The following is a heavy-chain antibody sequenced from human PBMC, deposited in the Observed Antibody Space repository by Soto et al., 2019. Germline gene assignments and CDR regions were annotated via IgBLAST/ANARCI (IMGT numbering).Heavy chain of an antibody. V-gene: IGHV3-21*01. J-gene: IGHJ4*02. CDR1: GFAFSSYS. D-gene: IGHD5-18*01. Sequence: GGSLILSCAASGFAFSSYSMNWVRQAPGKGLEWVSSISSSSSYIYYADSVKGRFTISRDNAKNSLYLQMNSLRAEDTAVYYCARVCGYSYGYAYWGQGTLVTVSS. CDR2: ISSSSSYI. CDR3: ARVCGYSYGYAY.